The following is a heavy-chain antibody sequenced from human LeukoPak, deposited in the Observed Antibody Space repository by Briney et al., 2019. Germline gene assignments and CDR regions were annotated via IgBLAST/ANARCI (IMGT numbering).Heavy chain of an antibody. Sequence: GGSLRLSCAASGFTFSSYGMTWVRQAPGKGLEWVSAITGTGAYTNYADSVKGRFTISRDNSKNTMYLQMNSLRAEDTAIYYCAKRSSTSSGYFDLWGWGTLVTVSS. CDR1: GFTFSSYG. CDR3: AKRSSTSSGYFDL. V-gene: IGHV3-23*01. D-gene: IGHD3-22*01. CDR2: ITGTGAYT. J-gene: IGHJ4*02.